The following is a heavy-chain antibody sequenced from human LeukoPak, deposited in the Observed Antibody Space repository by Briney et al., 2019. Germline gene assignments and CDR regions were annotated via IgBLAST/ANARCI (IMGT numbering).Heavy chain of an antibody. V-gene: IGHV4-34*01. CDR2: INHSGST. J-gene: IGHJ6*02. CDR1: GGSISSYY. Sequence: SETLSLTCTVSGGSISSYYWSWIRQPPGKGLGWIGEINHSGSTNYNPSLKSRVTISVDTSKNQFSLKLSSVTAADTAVYYCARGSMDVWGQGTTVTVSS. CDR3: ARGSMDV.